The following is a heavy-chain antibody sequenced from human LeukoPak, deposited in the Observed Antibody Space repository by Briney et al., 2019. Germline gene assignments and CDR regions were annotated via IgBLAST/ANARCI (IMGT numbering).Heavy chain of an antibody. Sequence: QPGGSLRLSCAASGFTVSSNYMSWVRHAPGKGLVWVSRINSDGSSTSYADSVKGRFTISRDNAKNTLYLQMNSLRAEDTAVYYCARGPRYSSPYNWFDPWGQGTLVTVSS. J-gene: IGHJ5*02. CDR2: INSDGSST. D-gene: IGHD6-6*01. V-gene: IGHV3-74*01. CDR3: ARGPRYSSPYNWFDP. CDR1: GFTVSSNY.